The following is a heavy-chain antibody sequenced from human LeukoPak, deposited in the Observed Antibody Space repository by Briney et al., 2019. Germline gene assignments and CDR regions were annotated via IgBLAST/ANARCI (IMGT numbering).Heavy chain of an antibody. D-gene: IGHD5-12*01. CDR2: ISSSSSYI. V-gene: IGHV3-21*01. CDR3: AREYMGATIGWFDP. Sequence: GGSLRLSCAASGFTFSSYSMNWVRQAPGKGLEWVSSISSSSSYIYYADSVKGRFTISRDNAKNSLYLQMNSLRAEDTAVYYCAREYMGATIGWFDPGGQETLVTVSS. CDR1: GFTFSSYS. J-gene: IGHJ5*02.